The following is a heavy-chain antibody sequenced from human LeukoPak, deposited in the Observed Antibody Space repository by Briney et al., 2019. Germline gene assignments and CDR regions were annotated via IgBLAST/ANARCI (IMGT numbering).Heavy chain of an antibody. D-gene: IGHD2-15*01. CDR2: INPNSGGT. CDR3: ARVPGSCSGGSCSHDAFDI. V-gene: IGHV1-2*02. CDR1: GYTFTGYY. Sequence: GASVKVSCKASGYTFTGYYMHWVRQAPGQGLEWMGWINPNSGGTNYAQKFQGRVTMTRDTSISTAYMELSRLRSDDTAVYYCARVPGSCSGGSCSHDAFDIWGQGTMVTVS. J-gene: IGHJ3*02.